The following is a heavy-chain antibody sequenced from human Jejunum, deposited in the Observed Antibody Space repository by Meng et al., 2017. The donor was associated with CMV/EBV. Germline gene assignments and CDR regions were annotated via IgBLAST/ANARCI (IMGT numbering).Heavy chain of an antibody. D-gene: IGHD4-17*01. CDR1: GGSVNSVSYY. CDR3: ARGAPYYGDYVTH. Sequence: SGGSVNSVSYYWSWIRQPPGKGLEWIGYIYNSGNTNYNPSLKSRVTISADPPKHQFSLKLSSVTAADSAVYYCARGAPYYGDYVTHWGQGALVTVSS. CDR2: IYNSGNT. J-gene: IGHJ4*02. V-gene: IGHV4-61*01.